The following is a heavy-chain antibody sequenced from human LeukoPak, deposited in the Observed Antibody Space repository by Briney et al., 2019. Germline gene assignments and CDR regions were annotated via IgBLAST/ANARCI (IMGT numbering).Heavy chain of an antibody. V-gene: IGHV1-8*01. CDR1: GYTFTSYD. CDR2: MNPNSGNT. CDR3: ARKGRYYDSSGYYYGY. D-gene: IGHD3-22*01. Sequence: ASVKVSCKASGYTFTSYDINWVRQATGQGLEWMGWMNPNSGNTGYAQKFQGRVTMTRNTSISTTYMELSSLRSEDTAVYYCARKGRYYDSSGYYYGYWGQGTLVTVSS. J-gene: IGHJ4*02.